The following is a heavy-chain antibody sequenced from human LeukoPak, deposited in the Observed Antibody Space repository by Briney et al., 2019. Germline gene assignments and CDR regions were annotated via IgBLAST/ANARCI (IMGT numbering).Heavy chain of an antibody. V-gene: IGHV4-34*01. D-gene: IGHD3-3*01. CDR2: INHSGST. CDR1: GGSFSGYY. J-gene: IGHJ5*02. Sequence: SETLSLTCAVYGGSFSGYYWSWIRQPPGKGLEWIGEINHSGSTNYNPSLKSRVTISVDTSKNQFSLKLSSVTAADTAVYYCARGGRRHGRLFVGSWSDPWGQGTLVTVSS. CDR3: ARGGRRHGRLFVGSWSDP.